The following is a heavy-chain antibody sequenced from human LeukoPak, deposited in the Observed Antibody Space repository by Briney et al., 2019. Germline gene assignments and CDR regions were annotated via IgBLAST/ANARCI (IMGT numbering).Heavy chain of an antibody. D-gene: IGHD3-22*01. CDR1: GYTLSSYG. Sequence: GGSLRLSCAASGYTLSSYGMHWAPQAPGKGLQWVAFIRYDGSNKYHADSVKGRFTISRDNSKNTLYLQMNSLRAEDTAVYCCANSGSQGYWGQGTLVTVSS. CDR3: ANSGSQGY. CDR2: IRYDGSNK. J-gene: IGHJ4*02. V-gene: IGHV3-30*02.